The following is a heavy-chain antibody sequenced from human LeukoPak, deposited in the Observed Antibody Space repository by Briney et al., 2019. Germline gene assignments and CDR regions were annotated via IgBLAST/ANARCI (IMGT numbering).Heavy chain of an antibody. CDR1: GGSISSYY. D-gene: IGHD3-22*01. J-gene: IGHJ3*02. V-gene: IGHV4-59*01. Sequence: SSETLSLTCTVSGGSISSYYWSWIRQPPGKGLEWIGYIYYSGSTNYNPSLESRVTISVDTSKNQFSLKLSSVTAADTAVYYCACLTTADAFDIWGQGTMVTVSS. CDR2: IYYSGST. CDR3: ACLTTADAFDI.